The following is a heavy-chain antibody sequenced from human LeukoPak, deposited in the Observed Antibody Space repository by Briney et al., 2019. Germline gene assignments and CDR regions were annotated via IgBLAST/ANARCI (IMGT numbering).Heavy chain of an antibody. V-gene: IGHV3-48*04. D-gene: IGHD3-16*02. CDR1: GLTFSSFP. CDR2: ISSSGSTI. Sequence: GGSLRLSCAVSGLTFSSFPMHWVRQAPGKGLEWVSYISSSGSTIYYADSVKGRFTISRDNAKNSLYLQMNSLRAEDTAVYYCARDRLRLGELSAYYFDYWGQGTLVTVSS. J-gene: IGHJ4*02. CDR3: ARDRLRLGELSAYYFDY.